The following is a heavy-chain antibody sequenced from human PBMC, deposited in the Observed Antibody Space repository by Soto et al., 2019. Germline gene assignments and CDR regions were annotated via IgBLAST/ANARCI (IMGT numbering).Heavy chain of an antibody. CDR2: IYSGGST. D-gene: IGHD5-12*01. CDR3: ARGFKWLDY. V-gene: IGHV3-53*01. Sequence: GGSLRLSCAASGFTFSSYAMSWVRQAPGKGLEWVSVIYSGGSTYYADSVKGRFTISRDNSKNTLYLQMNSLRAEDTAVYYCARGFKWLDYWGQGTLVTVSS. J-gene: IGHJ4*02. CDR1: GFTFSSYA.